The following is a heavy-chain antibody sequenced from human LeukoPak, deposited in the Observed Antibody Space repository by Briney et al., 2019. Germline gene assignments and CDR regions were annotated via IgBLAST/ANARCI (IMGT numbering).Heavy chain of an antibody. CDR1: GYTLTELS. CDR2: FDPEDGEA. V-gene: IGHV1-24*01. Sequence: GASVKVSCKVSGYTLTELSMHWVRQAPGKGLEWMGGFDPEDGEAIYAQKFQGRVTMTEDTSTDTAYMELSSLRSEDTAVYYCATMNLITTVRGVITNWFDPWGQGTLVTVSS. CDR3: ATMNLITTVRGVITNWFDP. J-gene: IGHJ5*02. D-gene: IGHD3-10*01.